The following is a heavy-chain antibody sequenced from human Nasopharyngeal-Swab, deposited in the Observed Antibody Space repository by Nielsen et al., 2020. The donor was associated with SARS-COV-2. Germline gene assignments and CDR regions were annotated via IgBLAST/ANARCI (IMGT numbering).Heavy chain of an antibody. Sequence: GEALKISCAASGFTFSSYWMSWVRRAPGKGLEWVANIKQDGSEKYYVDSVKGRFTISRDNAKNSLYLQMNSLRAEDTAVYYCASRQWLGGDYWGQGTLVTVSS. V-gene: IGHV3-7*01. CDR2: IKQDGSEK. CDR1: GFTFSSYW. CDR3: ASRQWLGGDY. J-gene: IGHJ4*02. D-gene: IGHD6-19*01.